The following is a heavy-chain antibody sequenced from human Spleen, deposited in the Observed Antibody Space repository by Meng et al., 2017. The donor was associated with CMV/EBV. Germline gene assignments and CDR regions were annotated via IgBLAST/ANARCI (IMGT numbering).Heavy chain of an antibody. CDR3: ARGGSSWQNFDY. J-gene: IGHJ4*02. Sequence: SETLSLTCAVYGGSFSGYYWTWIRQPPGKGLEWIGEINHSGSTNYNPSIKSRVTISEDTARNQFSLKLSSVTAADTAVYYCARGGSSWQNFDYWGQGTLVTVSS. CDR1: GGSFSGYY. CDR2: INHSGST. V-gene: IGHV4-34*01. D-gene: IGHD2-2*01.